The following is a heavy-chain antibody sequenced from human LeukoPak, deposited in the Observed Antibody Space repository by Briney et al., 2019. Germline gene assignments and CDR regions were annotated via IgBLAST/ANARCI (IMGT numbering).Heavy chain of an antibody. CDR3: AKEPKGYFDY. V-gene: IGHV3-23*01. CDR2: ISDSDGGT. CDR1: GFTFCSLA. Sequence: RGSLRLSCAASGFTFCSLASSWVCWAPPKGLKMDSGISDSDGGTYEADSVKGRFTMSSHNSKNTGDVQINSLRAGDVSVCDCAKEPKGYFDYWGQGTLVTVSS. J-gene: IGHJ4*02.